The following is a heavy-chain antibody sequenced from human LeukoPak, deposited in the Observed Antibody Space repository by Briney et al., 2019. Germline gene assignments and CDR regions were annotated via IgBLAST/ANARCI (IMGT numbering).Heavy chain of an antibody. Sequence: GGSLRLSCAASGFIVSSNYMSWVREAPGKGLEWVSVIYSGGSTYYADSVKGRFTISRDNSKNTLYLQMNSLRAEDTAVYYCARGCGDCSSDAFDIWGQGTMVTVSS. CDR2: IYSGGST. CDR3: ARGCGDCSSDAFDI. CDR1: GFIVSSNY. D-gene: IGHD2-21*02. V-gene: IGHV3-53*01. J-gene: IGHJ3*02.